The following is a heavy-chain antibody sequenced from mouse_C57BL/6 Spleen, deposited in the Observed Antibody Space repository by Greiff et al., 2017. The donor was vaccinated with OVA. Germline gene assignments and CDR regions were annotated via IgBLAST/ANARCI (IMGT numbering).Heavy chain of an antibody. CDR3: ARLGWDGDYFDY. Sequence: QVHVKQSGAELVKPGASVKLSCQASGYTFTSYWMHWVKQRPGHGLEWIGMIHPNSGSTNYNEKFKSKATLTVDKSSSTAYMQLSSLTSEDSAVYYCARLGWDGDYFDYWGQGTTLTVSS. CDR1: GYTFTSYW. D-gene: IGHD4-1*01. J-gene: IGHJ2*01. CDR2: IHPNSGST. V-gene: IGHV1-64*01.